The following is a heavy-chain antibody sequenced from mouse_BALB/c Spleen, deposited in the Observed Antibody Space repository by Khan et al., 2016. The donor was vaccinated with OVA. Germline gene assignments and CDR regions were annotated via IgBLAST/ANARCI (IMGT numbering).Heavy chain of an antibody. CDR1: GFNIKDTY. Sequence: VQLKQSGAELVKPGASVKLSCTVSGFNIKDTYMHWVKQRPEQGLEWIGRIDPANGNTKYDPKFQGKATMTADTSSNTAYLQLSSLTSEDTAVYDCSYSLRLNGMDDWGQGTSVTVSS. D-gene: IGHD1-2*01. CDR2: IDPANGNT. J-gene: IGHJ4*01. CDR3: SYSLRLNGMDD. V-gene: IGHV14-3*02.